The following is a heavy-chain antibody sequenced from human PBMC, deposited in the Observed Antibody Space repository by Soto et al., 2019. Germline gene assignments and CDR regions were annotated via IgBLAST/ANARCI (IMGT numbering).Heavy chain of an antibody. Sequence: GESLKISCQGSGYSFANYWLGWVRQMPGKGLEWMGNISPSDSDTRYSPSFQGQVTFSADKSITPVSLQWRSLKTSDTARYSSFRHPKTPRNAGVPSGYYYAMDVWGQGTTVTVSS. D-gene: IGHD2-15*01. V-gene: IGHV5-51*01. CDR1: GYSFANYW. CDR2: ISPSDSDT. CDR3: FRHPKTPRNAGVPSGYYYAMDV. J-gene: IGHJ6*02.